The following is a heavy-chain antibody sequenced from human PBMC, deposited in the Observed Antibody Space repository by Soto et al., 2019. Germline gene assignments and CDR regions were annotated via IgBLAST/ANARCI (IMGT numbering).Heavy chain of an antibody. J-gene: IGHJ4*02. CDR1: GGSISSYY. D-gene: IGHD1-26*01. CDR3: ARHSYSGSYFDY. Sequence: QVQLQESGPGLVKPSETLSLTCTVSGGSISSYYWSWIRQPPGKGLEWIGYIYYSGSTNYNPPLKRRVTISVDTSKNQFSLKLSSVTAADTAVYYCARHSYSGSYFDYWGQGTLVTVSS. V-gene: IGHV4-59*08. CDR2: IYYSGST.